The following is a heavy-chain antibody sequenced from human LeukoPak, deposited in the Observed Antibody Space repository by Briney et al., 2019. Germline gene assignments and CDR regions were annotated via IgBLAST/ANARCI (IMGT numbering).Heavy chain of an antibody. J-gene: IGHJ4*02. V-gene: IGHV4-39*01. CDR1: GGSISSSSYY. CDR2: IYYSGST. Sequence: SETLSLTCTVSGGSISSSSYYWGWIRQPPGKGLEWIGSIYYSGSTYYNPSLKSRVTISVDTSKNQFSLKLSSVTAADTAVYYCTRRAGCSSTSCYCDYWGQGTLVTVSS. D-gene: IGHD2-2*01. CDR3: TRRAGCSSTSCYCDY.